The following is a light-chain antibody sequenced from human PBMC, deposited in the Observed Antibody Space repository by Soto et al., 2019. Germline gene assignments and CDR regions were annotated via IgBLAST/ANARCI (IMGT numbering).Light chain of an antibody. CDR2: VTN. CDR1: GSNIGAGYD. Sequence: QSALTQPPSVSGAPGQRVTISCTGSGSNIGAGYDVHWYQQFPGTAPKLLIFVTNNRPSGVPDRFFGSKSGTSASLTIIGLQAEDEADYYCQSYDSSLSGSGVFGGGTKLTVL. CDR3: QSYDSSLSGSGV. V-gene: IGLV1-40*01. J-gene: IGLJ3*02.